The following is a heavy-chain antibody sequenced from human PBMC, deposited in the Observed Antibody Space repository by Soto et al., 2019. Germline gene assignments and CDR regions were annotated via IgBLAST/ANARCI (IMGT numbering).Heavy chain of an antibody. CDR1: GYTFNFYG. D-gene: IGHD3-16*01. Sequence: ASVKVSCKASGYTFNFYGITWVRQAPGQGLEWMGWISGFNGNANYAADLQGRVTMTTDTSTSTAYMELRGLRSDDTAVYYCARIGVSSGHESPDFDSWGQGNPVPVSS. J-gene: IGHJ4*02. V-gene: IGHV1-18*01. CDR2: ISGFNGNA. CDR3: ARIGVSSGHESPDFDS.